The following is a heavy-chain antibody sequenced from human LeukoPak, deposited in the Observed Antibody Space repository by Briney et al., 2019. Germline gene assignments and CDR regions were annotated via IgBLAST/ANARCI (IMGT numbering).Heavy chain of an antibody. CDR1: GGTFSSYA. Sequence: GASVKVSCKASGGTFSSYAISWVRRAPGQGLEWMGVIIPIFGTANYAQKFQGRVTITADESTSTAYMELSSLRSEDTAVYYCARDYRYYYYYYGMDVWGQGTTVTVSS. D-gene: IGHD1-26*01. V-gene: IGHV1-69*13. CDR2: IIPIFGTA. CDR3: ARDYRYYYYYYGMDV. J-gene: IGHJ6*02.